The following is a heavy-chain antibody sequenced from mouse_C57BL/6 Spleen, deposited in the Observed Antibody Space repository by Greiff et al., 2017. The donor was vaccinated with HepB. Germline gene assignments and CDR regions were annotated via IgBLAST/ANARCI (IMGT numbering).Heavy chain of an antibody. D-gene: IGHD2-1*01. J-gene: IGHJ3*01. CDR1: GFSLTSYG. CDR2: IWGVGST. Sequence: VQLQQSGPGLVAPSQSLSITCTVSGFSLTSYGVDWVRQSPGKGLEWLGVIWGVGSTNYNSALKSRLSISKDNSKSQVFLKMNSLQTDDTAMYYCASDTGNYPFAYWGQGTLVTVSA. CDR3: ASDTGNYPFAY. V-gene: IGHV2-6*01.